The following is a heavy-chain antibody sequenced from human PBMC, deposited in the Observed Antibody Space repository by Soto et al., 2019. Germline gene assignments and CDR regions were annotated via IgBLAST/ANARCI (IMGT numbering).Heavy chain of an antibody. Sequence: QITLRESGPTRVKPTQTLTLTCTFSGFSLRARPVAVGWIRQPPGKALERLALIYWDDDKRYSPSLMSRLTITKDTSKNQVVLTMTNMDPLDTAIYYCVHRAGIDGNWNGGYFDYWGQGALVTVSS. V-gene: IGHV2-5*02. CDR2: IYWDDDK. J-gene: IGHJ4*02. CDR1: GFSLRARPVA. CDR3: VHRAGIDGNWNGGYFDY. D-gene: IGHD1-1*01.